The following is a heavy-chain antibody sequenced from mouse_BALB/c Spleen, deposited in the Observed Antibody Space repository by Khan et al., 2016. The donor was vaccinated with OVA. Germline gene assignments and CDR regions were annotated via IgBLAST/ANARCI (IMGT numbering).Heavy chain of an antibody. CDR1: GISITSGNYR. V-gene: IGHV3-5*02. D-gene: IGHD1-1*01. CDR2: IYYSGTD. Sequence: EVQLVESGPGLVKPSQTVSLTCTVTGISITSGNYRWSWIRQFPGNKLEWIGNIYYSGTDPYNPSLTSRTTITRDTSKNQFFLEMNSLTAEDTATYYCARDYGSLYWYFDVWGAGTTVTVSS. J-gene: IGHJ1*01. CDR3: ARDYGSLYWYFDV.